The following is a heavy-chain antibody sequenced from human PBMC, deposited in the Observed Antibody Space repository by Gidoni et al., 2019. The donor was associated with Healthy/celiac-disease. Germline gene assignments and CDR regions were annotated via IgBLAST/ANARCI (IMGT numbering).Heavy chain of an antibody. V-gene: IGHV4-59*01. Sequence: QVQLQESGPGLVKPSETLSLTCTVSGGSISSYYWSWIRQPPWKGLEWIGYIYYSGSTNYNPSLKSRVTISVDTSKNQFSLKLSSVTAADTAVYYCARVAKGVVAATHPPLLFDYWGQGTLVTVSS. CDR1: GGSISSYY. J-gene: IGHJ4*02. D-gene: IGHD2-15*01. CDR3: ARVAKGVVAATHPPLLFDY. CDR2: IYYSGST.